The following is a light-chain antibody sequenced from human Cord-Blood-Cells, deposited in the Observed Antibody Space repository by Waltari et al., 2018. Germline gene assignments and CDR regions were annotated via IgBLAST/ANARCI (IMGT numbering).Light chain of an antibody. CDR2: AAS. Sequence: IQMTQSPSPLSASVGDRVTITCRASQSISSYLNWYQQKPGNAPKLLIYAASSLQSGVPSRFSGSGSVTDFTLTISSLQPEDFATYYCQQSYSTPLTFGGGTKVEIK. J-gene: IGKJ4*01. CDR3: QQSYSTPLT. V-gene: IGKV1-39*01. CDR1: QSISSY.